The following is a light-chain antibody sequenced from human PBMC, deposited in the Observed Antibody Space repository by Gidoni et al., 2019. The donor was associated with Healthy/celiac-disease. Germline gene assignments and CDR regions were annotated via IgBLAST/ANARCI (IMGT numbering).Light chain of an antibody. CDR1: QDISRW. J-gene: IGKJ4*01. CDR3: QQANSFPPT. Sequence: DIQMTQSPSTVSASVGDRVTITCRGSQDISRWLAWYQQKPGKAPKLLIYAASSLHSGVPSRFSGSGSGTDFPLTISSLQPEDFATYYCQQANSFPPTFGAGTKVEIK. V-gene: IGKV1D-12*01. CDR2: AAS.